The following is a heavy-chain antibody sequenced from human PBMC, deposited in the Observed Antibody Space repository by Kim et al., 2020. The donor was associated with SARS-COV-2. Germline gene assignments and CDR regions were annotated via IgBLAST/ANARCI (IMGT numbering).Heavy chain of an antibody. V-gene: IGHV3-74*01. CDR3: AGDIGSWFDP. CDR1: GFTFKNYW. Sequence: GGSLRFSCVASGFTFKNYWMHWVRQAPGKGLVWLSRVNPDGTNTIYADSVRGRSTISRDNAKDTLYLQMNSLGDEDTAVYYCAGDIGSWFDPWGQGTLVTVSS. D-gene: IGHD1-26*01. J-gene: IGHJ5*02. CDR2: VNPDGTNT.